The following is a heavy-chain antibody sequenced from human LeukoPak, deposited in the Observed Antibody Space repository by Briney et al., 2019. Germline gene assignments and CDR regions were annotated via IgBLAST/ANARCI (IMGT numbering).Heavy chain of an antibody. Sequence: GASVKVSCKASGYTFTGYYMHWVRQAPGQGLEWMGWINPNSGGTNYAQKFQGRFTMTRDTSISTAYMELSRLRSDDTAVYYCARVLTDDDAFDIWGQGTMVTVSS. J-gene: IGHJ3*02. CDR1: GYTFTGYY. D-gene: IGHD7-27*01. V-gene: IGHV1-2*02. CDR3: ARVLTDDDAFDI. CDR2: INPNSGGT.